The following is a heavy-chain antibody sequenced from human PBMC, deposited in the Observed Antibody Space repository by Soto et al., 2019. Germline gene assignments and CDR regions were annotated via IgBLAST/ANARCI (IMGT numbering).Heavy chain of an antibody. CDR2: ISGSGGST. J-gene: IGHJ6*02. CDR3: AKGRAYNIRSYGMDV. D-gene: IGHD1-1*01. CDR1: GFTFSSYA. Sequence: GGSLRLSCAASGFTFSSYAMSWVRQAPGKGLEWVSAISGSGGSTYYADSVKGRFTISRDNSKNTLYLQMNSLRAEDTAVYYCAKGRAYNIRSYGMDVWGQGTTVTVSS. V-gene: IGHV3-23*01.